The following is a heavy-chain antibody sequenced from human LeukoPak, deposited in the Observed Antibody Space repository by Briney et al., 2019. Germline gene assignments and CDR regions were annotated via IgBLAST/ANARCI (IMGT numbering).Heavy chain of an antibody. CDR2: INPNSGGT. J-gene: IGHJ4*02. CDR3: ARDYYYDSSGFDY. V-gene: IGHV1-2*02. CDR1: GGTFSSYA. Sequence: ASVKVSCKASGGTFSSYAISWVRQAPGQGLEWMGWINPNSGGTNYAQKFQGRVTMTRDTSISTAYMELSRLRSDDTAVYYCARDYYYDSSGFDYWGQGTLVTVSS. D-gene: IGHD3-22*01.